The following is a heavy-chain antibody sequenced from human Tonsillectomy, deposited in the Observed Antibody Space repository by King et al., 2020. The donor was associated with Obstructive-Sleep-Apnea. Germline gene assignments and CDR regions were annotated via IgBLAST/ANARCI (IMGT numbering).Heavy chain of an antibody. Sequence: VQLQESGPGLVKPSETLSLTCTVSGGSIISHYWSWIRQPPGKGLEWIGDISYRGSTNYNPSLRSRVTISVDTSKNQFSLKVNSLTAADTAVYYCARDQWRGSSHWFDPWGQGTLAT. CDR3: ARDQWRGSSHWFDP. D-gene: IGHD3-16*01. CDR2: ISYRGST. CDR1: GGSIISHY. J-gene: IGHJ5*02. V-gene: IGHV4-59*11.